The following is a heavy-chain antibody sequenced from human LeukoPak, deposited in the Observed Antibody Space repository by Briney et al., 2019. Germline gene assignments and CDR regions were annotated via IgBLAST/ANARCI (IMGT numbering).Heavy chain of an antibody. CDR2: IYYSGSP. J-gene: IGHJ4*02. D-gene: IGHD3-9*01. CDR3: ARLRYFDWFFLGY. CDR1: GGSISSGDYY. V-gene: IGHV4-30-4*01. Sequence: SQTLSLTCTVSGGSISSGDYYWSWIRQPPGKGLEWIGYIYYSGSPYYNPSLKSRVTISVDTSKNQYSLKLSSVTAADTAVYYCARLRYFDWFFLGYWGQGTLVTVSS.